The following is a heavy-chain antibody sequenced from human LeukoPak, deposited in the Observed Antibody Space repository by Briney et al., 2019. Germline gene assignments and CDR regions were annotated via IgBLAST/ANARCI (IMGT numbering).Heavy chain of an antibody. Sequence: PSETLSLTCTVSGGSISSGSYYWSWIRQPAGKGLEWIGRIYTSGSTNYNPSLKSRVTISVDTSKNQFSLKLSSVTAADTAVYYCASTLSDILTGYSLDYWGQGTLVTVSS. J-gene: IGHJ4*02. D-gene: IGHD3-9*01. CDR2: IYTSGST. V-gene: IGHV4-61*02. CDR3: ASTLSDILTGYSLDY. CDR1: GGSISSGSYY.